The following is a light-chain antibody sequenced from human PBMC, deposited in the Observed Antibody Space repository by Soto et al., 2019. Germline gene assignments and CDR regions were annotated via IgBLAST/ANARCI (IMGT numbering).Light chain of an antibody. V-gene: IGLV2-23*03. CDR1: SSDVGNYNL. CDR2: EGS. Sequence: QSALTQPASVSGSPGQSITISCTGTSSDVGNYNLVSWYQHHPGKAPKLMIYEGSKRPSGVSDRFSGSKSGNTASLTISGLQAEDEADYYCCSYTGSSTFRVFGGGTKLTVL. J-gene: IGLJ2*01. CDR3: CSYTGSSTFRV.